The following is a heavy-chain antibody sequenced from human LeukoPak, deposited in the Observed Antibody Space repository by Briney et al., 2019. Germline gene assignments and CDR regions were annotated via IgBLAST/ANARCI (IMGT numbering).Heavy chain of an antibody. D-gene: IGHD3-3*01. Sequence: GGSLRLSCAASGFTVSNNYMSWVRQAPGKGLEWVSVIYSGGSTYFADSVKGRFTLSRDFSKNTLYLQMSSLRAEDTAVYYCARDQSDFWSVGYYYMDVWGKGATVTVSS. CDR3: ARDQSDFWSVGYYYMDV. J-gene: IGHJ6*03. CDR1: GFTVSNNY. V-gene: IGHV3-53*01. CDR2: IYSGGST.